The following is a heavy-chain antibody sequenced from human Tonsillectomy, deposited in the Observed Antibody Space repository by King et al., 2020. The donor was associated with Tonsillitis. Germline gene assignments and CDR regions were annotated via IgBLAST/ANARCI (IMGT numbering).Heavy chain of an antibody. V-gene: IGHV4-30-2*01. CDR2: IYHSGST. CDR1: GGSISSGGYS. CDR3: ARGIPWTYYYDSSGPYFDY. D-gene: IGHD3-22*01. J-gene: IGHJ4*02. Sequence: QLQESGSGLVKPSQTLSLTCAVSGGSISSGGYSWSWIRQPPGKGLEWIGYIYHSGSTYYNPSLKSRVTISVDRSKNQFSLKLSSVTAADTAVYYCARGIPWTYYYDSSGPYFDYWGQGTLVTVSS.